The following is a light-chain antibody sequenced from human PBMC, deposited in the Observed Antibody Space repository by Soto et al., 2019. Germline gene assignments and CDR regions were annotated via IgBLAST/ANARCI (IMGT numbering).Light chain of an antibody. CDR1: SSDFGGYDY. V-gene: IGLV2-14*01. Sequence: QSVLTQPASVSGSPGQSVTISCTGASSDFGGYDYVSGYQQHPGKAPKLILYEVNNRPSGVSHHFSGFKSGNTASLIISGLQADDEADYYCSSYSTNRALVFGSGTNVTVL. CDR3: SSYSTNRALV. J-gene: IGLJ1*01. CDR2: EVN.